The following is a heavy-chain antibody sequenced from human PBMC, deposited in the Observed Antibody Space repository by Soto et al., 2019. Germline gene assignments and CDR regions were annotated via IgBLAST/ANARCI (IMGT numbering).Heavy chain of an antibody. V-gene: IGHV3-33*01. J-gene: IGHJ4*02. CDR3: ARGPIYYDSSGYYRL. D-gene: IGHD3-22*01. CDR1: GFTFSSYG. Sequence: GGSLRLSCAASGFTFSSYGMHWVRQAPGKGLEWVAVIWYDGSNKYYADSVKGRFTISRDNPKNTLYLQMNSLRAEDTAVYYCARGPIYYDSSGYYRLWGQGTLVTVSS. CDR2: IWYDGSNK.